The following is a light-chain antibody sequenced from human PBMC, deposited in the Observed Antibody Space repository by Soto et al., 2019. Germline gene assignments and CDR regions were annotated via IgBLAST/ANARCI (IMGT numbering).Light chain of an antibody. CDR2: YAS. J-gene: IGKJ2*01. Sequence: EIVLTQSPATLSLSPGERATLSCRASQRVSSYLAWYQQKPGQSTRLLIYYASNRATGIPARFSGSGSGTDFPLPTSSLEPEDFDVYHWQQRRNWLPDTFGKETKLEIK. CDR1: QRVSSY. CDR3: QQRRNWLPDT. V-gene: IGKV3-11*01.